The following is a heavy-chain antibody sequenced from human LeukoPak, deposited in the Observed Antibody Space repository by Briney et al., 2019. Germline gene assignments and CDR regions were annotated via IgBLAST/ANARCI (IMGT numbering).Heavy chain of an antibody. CDR2: ISGSGGST. CDR3: AKGEYYYDSSGYYPFDY. J-gene: IGHJ4*02. V-gene: IGHV3-23*01. Sequence: GGSLRLSCAASGFTVSSNYMSWVRQAPGKGLEWVSVISGSGGSTYYADSVKGRFTISRDNSKNTLYLQMNSLRAEDTAVYYCAKGEYYYDSSGYYPFDYWGQGTLVTVSS. D-gene: IGHD3-22*01. CDR1: GFTVSSNY.